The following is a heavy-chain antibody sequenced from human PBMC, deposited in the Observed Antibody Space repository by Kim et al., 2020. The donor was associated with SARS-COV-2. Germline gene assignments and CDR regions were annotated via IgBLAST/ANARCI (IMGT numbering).Heavy chain of an antibody. V-gene: IGHV4-61*01. Sequence: SETLSLTCTVSGGSVSSGSYYWSWIRQPPGKGLEWIGYIYYSGSTNYNPSLKSRVTISVDTSKNKFSLKLSSVTAADTAVYYCARGITFGGVIVIRRAWFDPWGQGTLVTVSS. J-gene: IGHJ5*02. D-gene: IGHD3-16*02. CDR3: ARGITFGGVIVIRRAWFDP. CDR2: IYYSGST. CDR1: GGSVSSGSYY.